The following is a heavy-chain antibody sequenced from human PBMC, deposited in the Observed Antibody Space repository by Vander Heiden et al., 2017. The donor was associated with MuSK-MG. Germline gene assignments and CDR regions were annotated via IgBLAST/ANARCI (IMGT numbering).Heavy chain of an antibody. CDR2: ISWNSGSI. V-gene: IGHV3-9*01. CDR1: GFTFDDYA. Sequence: EVQLVESGGGLVQPGRSLRLSCAASGFTFDDYAMHWVRQAPGKGLEWVSGISWNSGSIGYADSVKGRFTISRDNAKNSLYLQMNSLRAEDTALYYCAKGRWLVRGAFDIWCQGTMVTVSS. D-gene: IGHD6-19*01. CDR3: AKGRWLVRGAFDI. J-gene: IGHJ3*02.